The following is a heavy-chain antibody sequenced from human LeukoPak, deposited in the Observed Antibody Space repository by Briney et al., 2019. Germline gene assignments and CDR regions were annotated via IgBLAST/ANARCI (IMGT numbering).Heavy chain of an antibody. D-gene: IGHD3-22*01. V-gene: IGHV4-59*08. CDR2: IYYSGST. CDR1: GGSISSHY. J-gene: IGHJ4*02. CDR3: ARSLHTYYYDSSGYYSTLYYFDY. Sequence: SETLSLTCTVSGGSISSHYWSWIRQPPGKGLEWIGYIYYSGSTNYNPSLKSRVTISVDTSKNQFSLKLSSVTAADTAVYYCARSLHTYYYDSSGYYSTLYYFDYWGQGALVTVSS.